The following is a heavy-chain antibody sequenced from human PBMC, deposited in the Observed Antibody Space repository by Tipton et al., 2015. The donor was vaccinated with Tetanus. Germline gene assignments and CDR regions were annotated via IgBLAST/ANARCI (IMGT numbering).Heavy chain of an antibody. D-gene: IGHD4-17*01. CDR1: GGSISSYY. V-gene: IGHV4-59*05. CDR3: IGYDYGDYYFDY. J-gene: IGHJ4*02. Sequence: TLSLTCTVSGGSISSYYWSWIRQPPGKGLEWIGSIYYSGSTYYNPSLKSRVTISIDTSKNQFSLKLNPVTAADTAVYFCIGYDYGDYYFDYWGQGTLVTVSS. CDR2: IYYSGST.